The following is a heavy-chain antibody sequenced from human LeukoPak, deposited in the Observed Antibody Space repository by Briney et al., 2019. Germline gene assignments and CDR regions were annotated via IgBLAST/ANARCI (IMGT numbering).Heavy chain of an antibody. CDR3: ARAYGSGSLGYYYYMDV. Sequence: GASVKVSCKASGYTFTGYYMHWVRQAPGQGLEWMGRINPNSGGTNYAQKFQGRVTMTRDTSISTAYMELSRLRSDDTAVYYCARAYGSGSLGYYYYMDVWGKGTTVTVSS. D-gene: IGHD3-10*01. J-gene: IGHJ6*03. CDR2: INPNSGGT. CDR1: GYTFTGYY. V-gene: IGHV1-2*06.